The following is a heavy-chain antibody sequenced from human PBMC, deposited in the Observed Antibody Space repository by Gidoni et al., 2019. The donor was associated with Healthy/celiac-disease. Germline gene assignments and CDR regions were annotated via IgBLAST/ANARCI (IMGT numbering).Heavy chain of an antibody. D-gene: IGHD6-13*01. J-gene: IGHJ5*02. Sequence: QLQLQESGPGLVKPSETQSLTCTVSGGSISSSSYCWGWIRQPPGKGLEWIGSIHYSGSTYYNPSLKSRVTISVDTSKNQFSLKLSSVTAADTAVYYCARRMGIFDPWGQGTLVTVSS. CDR1: GGSISSSSYC. CDR2: IHYSGST. CDR3: ARRMGIFDP. V-gene: IGHV4-39*01.